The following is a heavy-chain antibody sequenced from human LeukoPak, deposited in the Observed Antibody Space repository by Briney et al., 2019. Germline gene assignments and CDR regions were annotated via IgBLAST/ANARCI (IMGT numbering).Heavy chain of an antibody. D-gene: IGHD3-16*01. CDR1: GGSISSSSYY. CDR3: ARDGGGRTSP. V-gene: IGHV4-39*02. J-gene: IGHJ5*02. CDR2: IYYSGST. Sequence: SETLSLTCTVSGGSISSSSYYWGWIRQPPGKGLEWIGSIYYSGSTYYNPSLKSRVTISVDTSKNQFSLKLSSVTAADTAVYYCARDGGGRTSPWGQGTLVTVSS.